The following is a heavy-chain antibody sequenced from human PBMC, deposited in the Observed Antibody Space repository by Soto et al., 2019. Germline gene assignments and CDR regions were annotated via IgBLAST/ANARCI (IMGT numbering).Heavy chain of an antibody. CDR3: ARGPWIQLDYYYSGMDV. D-gene: IGHD5-18*01. V-gene: IGHV4-30-4*01. CDR1: GGSISSGDYY. Sequence: SETLSLTCTVSGGSISSGDYYWSWIRQPPGKGLEWIGYIYYSGSTYYNPSLKSRVTISVDTSKNQFSLKLSSVTAADTAVYYCARGPWIQLDYYYSGMDVCGQGTTVTVSS. CDR2: IYYSGST. J-gene: IGHJ6*02.